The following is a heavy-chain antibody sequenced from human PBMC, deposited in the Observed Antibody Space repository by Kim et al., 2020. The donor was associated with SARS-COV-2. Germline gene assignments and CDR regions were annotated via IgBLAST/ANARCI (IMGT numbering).Heavy chain of an antibody. J-gene: IGHJ4*02. D-gene: IGHD2-21*02. CDR3: ARVTYCGGDCYSIDY. V-gene: IGHV3-74*01. Sequence: DAVKGRFTMSRDNAKITLYLQMNSLRAEDTAVYYCARVTYCGGDCYSIDYWGQGTLVTVSS.